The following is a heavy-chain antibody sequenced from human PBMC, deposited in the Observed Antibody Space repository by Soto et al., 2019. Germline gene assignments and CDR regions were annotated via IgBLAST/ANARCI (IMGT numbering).Heavy chain of an antibody. CDR2: MSYDGSNK. D-gene: IGHD3-10*01. CDR1: GFTFSSYA. V-gene: IGHV3-30-3*01. J-gene: IGHJ4*02. CDR3: ARGATGGSAGSYYNFDY. Sequence: GGSLRLSCGASGFTFSSYAMHWVRQAPGKGLEWVAVMSYDGSNKYYADSVKGRFTISRDNSKNTLYLQMNSLRAEDTAVYYCARGATGGSAGSYYNFDYWGQGTLVTVSS.